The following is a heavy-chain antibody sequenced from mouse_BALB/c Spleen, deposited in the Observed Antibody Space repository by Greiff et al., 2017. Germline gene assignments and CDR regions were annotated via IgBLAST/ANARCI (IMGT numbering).Heavy chain of an antibody. Sequence: QVQLQQPGAELVKPGASVKLSCKASGYTFTSYWMHWVKQRPGQGLEWIGEINPSNGRTNYNEKFKSKATLTVDKSSSTAYMQLSSLTSEDSAVYYWARSEIYLFAYWGQGTLVTVSA. V-gene: IGHV1S81*02. CDR3: ARSEIYLFAY. J-gene: IGHJ3*01. D-gene: IGHD2-1*01. CDR1: GYTFTSYW. CDR2: INPSNGRT.